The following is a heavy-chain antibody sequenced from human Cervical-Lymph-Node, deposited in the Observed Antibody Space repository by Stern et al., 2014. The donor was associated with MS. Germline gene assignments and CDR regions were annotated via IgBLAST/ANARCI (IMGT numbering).Heavy chain of an antibody. CDR1: GDSISDYY. CDR2: IYYGST. D-gene: IGHD4-17*01. CDR3: ARWGTTVTFRTFDF. V-gene: IGHV4-59*01. Sequence: VQLVESGPGLVKPSETLSLTCAVSGDSISDYYWNWIRQPPGKGLEWIGYIYYGSTNYNPSIRSRATLSVDTSKNQFSLKLTSVTPADTAIYYCARWGTTVTFRTFDFWGQGILVTVSS. J-gene: IGHJ4*02.